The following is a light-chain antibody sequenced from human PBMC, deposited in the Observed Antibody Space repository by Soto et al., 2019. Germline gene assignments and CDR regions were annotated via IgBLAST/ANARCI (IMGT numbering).Light chain of an antibody. CDR2: WAS. CDR3: QQYYSSHT. Sequence: IVMTQSPDSLAVSLGERATINCKSSQSVLYSSNNKNYLAWYQQKPGQPPKLLIYWASTRESGVPDRFSGSGSGTDFTLTISSLHAEDVAVYYCQQYYSSHTFGQGTKVEIK. J-gene: IGKJ2*01. V-gene: IGKV4-1*01. CDR1: QSVLYSSNNKNY.